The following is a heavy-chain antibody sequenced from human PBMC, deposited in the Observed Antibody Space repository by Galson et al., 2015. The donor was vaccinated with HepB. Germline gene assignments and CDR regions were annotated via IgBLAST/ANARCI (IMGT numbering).Heavy chain of an antibody. V-gene: IGHV1-69*13. D-gene: IGHD2-2*01. CDR3: ARDLSQAVQLPPYYYYMDV. Sequence: SVKVSCKASGGTFSSYAISWVRQAPGQGLEWMGGIIPIFGTANYAQKFQGRVTITADESTSTAYMELSSLRSEDTAVYYCARDLSQAVQLPPYYYYMDVWGKGTTVTVSS. CDR1: GGTFSSYA. J-gene: IGHJ6*03. CDR2: IIPIFGTA.